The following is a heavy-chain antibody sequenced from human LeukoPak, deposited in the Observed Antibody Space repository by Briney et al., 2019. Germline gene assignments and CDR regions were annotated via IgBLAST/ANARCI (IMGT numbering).Heavy chain of an antibody. CDR2: INHSKST. D-gene: IGHD3-9*01. V-gene: IGHV4-34*01. CDR1: GGFFSGYY. CDR3: ARGLWVTISGMDV. J-gene: IGHJ6*02. Sequence: SETLSLTCAVYGGFFSGYYWSWIRQPPGKGLEWMGEINHSKSTNYNPSLKSRVTISVDTSKNQFSLKLSSVTAADTAVYYCARGLWVTISGMDVWGQGTTVTVSS.